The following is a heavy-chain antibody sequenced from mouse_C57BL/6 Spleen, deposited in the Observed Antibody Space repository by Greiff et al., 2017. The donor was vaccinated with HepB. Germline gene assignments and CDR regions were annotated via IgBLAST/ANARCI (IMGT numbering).Heavy chain of an antibody. V-gene: IGHV1-82*01. CDR1: GYAFSSSW. J-gene: IGHJ2*01. CDR3: AYGSSSFDY. Sequence: VQLQQSGPELVKPGASVKISCKASGYAFSSSWMNWVKQRPGKGLEWIGRIYPGDGDTNCNGKFKGKATLTADKSSSTAYMQLSSLTSEDSAVYFCAYGSSSFDYWGQGTTLTVSS. CDR2: IYPGDGDT. D-gene: IGHD1-1*01.